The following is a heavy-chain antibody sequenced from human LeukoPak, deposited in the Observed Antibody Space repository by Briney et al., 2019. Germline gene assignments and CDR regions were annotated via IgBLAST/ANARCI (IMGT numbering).Heavy chain of an antibody. V-gene: IGHV4-39*07. J-gene: IGHJ5*02. Sequence: PSETLSLTCTVSGGSISSSSYYWGWIRQPPEKGLEWIGSIYYSGITYYNPSLKSRVTISVDTSKNQFSLKLSSVTAADTAVYYCVLGYYGSGSFYNGLGGDWFDPWGQGTLVTVSS. D-gene: IGHD3-10*01. CDR3: VLGYYGSGSFYNGLGGDWFDP. CDR2: IYYSGIT. CDR1: GGSISSSSYY.